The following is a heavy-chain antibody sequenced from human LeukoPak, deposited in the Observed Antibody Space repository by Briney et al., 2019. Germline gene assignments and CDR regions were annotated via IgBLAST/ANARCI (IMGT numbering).Heavy chain of an antibody. J-gene: IGHJ3*02. Sequence: GGSLRLSCAASGFTFSSYSMNWVRQAPGKGLEWVSSISSSSSYIYYADSVKGRFTISRDNAKNSLYLQMNGLRADDTAVYYCARGALGMSGRIVDAFDIWGQGTRVTVSS. CDR2: ISSSSSYI. V-gene: IGHV3-21*01. CDR1: GFTFSSYS. D-gene: IGHD1-14*01. CDR3: ARGALGMSGRIVDAFDI.